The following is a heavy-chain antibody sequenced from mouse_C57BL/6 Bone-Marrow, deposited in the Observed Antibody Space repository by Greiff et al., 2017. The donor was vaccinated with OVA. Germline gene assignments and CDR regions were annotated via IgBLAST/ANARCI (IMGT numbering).Heavy chain of an antibody. CDR3: AASYYSNYGVYFDY. D-gene: IGHD2-5*01. J-gene: IGHJ2*01. CDR2: IRNKANGYTT. CDR1: GFTFTDYY. Sequence: DVMLVESGGGLVQPGGSLSLSCAASGFTFTDYYMSWVRQPPGKALEWLGFIRNKANGYTTEYSASVKGRFTISRDNSQSILYLQMNALRAEDSATYYCAASYYSNYGVYFDYWGQGTTLTVSS. V-gene: IGHV7-3*01.